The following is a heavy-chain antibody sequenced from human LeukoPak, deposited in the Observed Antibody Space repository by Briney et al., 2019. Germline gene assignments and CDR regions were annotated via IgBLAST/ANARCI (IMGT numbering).Heavy chain of an antibody. Sequence: GGSLRLSCAASGFTFSSHWMHWVRQAPGKGLVWVSRINNAGSSTTYADSVKGRFTISRDNAKNTLYLQMNSLRAEDTAVYYCARGYYGPDYWGQGTLVTVSS. D-gene: IGHD3-10*01. CDR2: INNAGSST. J-gene: IGHJ4*02. CDR1: GFTFSSHW. CDR3: ARGYYGPDY. V-gene: IGHV3-74*01.